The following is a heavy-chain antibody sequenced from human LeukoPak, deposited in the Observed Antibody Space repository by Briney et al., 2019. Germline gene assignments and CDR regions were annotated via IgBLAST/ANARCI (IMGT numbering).Heavy chain of an antibody. CDR2: IYYSGGT. D-gene: IGHD3-3*01. Sequence: KPSETLSLTCTVSGGSISSYYWSWIRQPPGKGLEWIGYIYYSGGTNYNPSLKSRVTISVDTSKNQFSLKLSSVTAADTAVYYCATVGRTRNLRFLEWLYTSEPYYFDYWGQGTLVTVSS. V-gene: IGHV4-59*01. CDR3: ATVGRTRNLRFLEWLYTSEPYYFDY. CDR1: GGSISSYY. J-gene: IGHJ4*02.